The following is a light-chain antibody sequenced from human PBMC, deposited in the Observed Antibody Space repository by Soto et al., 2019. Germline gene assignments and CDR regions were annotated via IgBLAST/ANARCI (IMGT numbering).Light chain of an antibody. CDR3: SSSPSSSTYV. CDR1: SRDVGGYNY. CDR2: DVS. J-gene: IGLJ1*01. V-gene: IGLV2-14*01. Sequence: QSVLTQPASVSGSPGQSITISCTGTSRDVGGYNYVSWYQQHPGKAPKLMNYDVSSRPSGVSNRFSGSKSGNTASLTISGLQAEDEADYYCSSSPSSSTYVFGTGPKVTVL.